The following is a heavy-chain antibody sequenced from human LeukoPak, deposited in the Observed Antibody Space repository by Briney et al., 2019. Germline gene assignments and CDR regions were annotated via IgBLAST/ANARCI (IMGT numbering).Heavy chain of an antibody. J-gene: IGHJ4*02. D-gene: IGHD4-11*01. CDR2: LDPEDGET. Sequence: ASVKVSCKVSGYTLTELSMHWVRQAPGKGLEWMGGLDPEDGETIYAQKFQGRVTMTEDTSTDTAYMELSSLRSEDTAVYYCATDPIVRLQYNYWGQGTLVTVSS. CDR3: ATDPIVRLQYNY. CDR1: GYTLTELS. V-gene: IGHV1-24*01.